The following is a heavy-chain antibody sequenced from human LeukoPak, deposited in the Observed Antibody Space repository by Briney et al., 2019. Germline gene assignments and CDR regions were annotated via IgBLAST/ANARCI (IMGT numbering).Heavy chain of an antibody. D-gene: IGHD3-10*01. CDR2: IYYSGST. CDR1: GGSISRSRDY. CDR3: ARQTTVRSMVRGVPYFDY. V-gene: IGHV4-39*01. Sequence: PSETLSLTCTVSGGSISRSRDYWGWIRQPPGKGLEWIGSIYYSGSTYYNPSLKSRVTISGDTSKNRFSLKLSSVTAADTAVYYCARQTTVRSMVRGVPYFDYWGQGTLVTVSS. J-gene: IGHJ4*02.